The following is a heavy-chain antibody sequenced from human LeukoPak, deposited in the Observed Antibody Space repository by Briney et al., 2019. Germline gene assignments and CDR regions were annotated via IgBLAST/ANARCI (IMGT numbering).Heavy chain of an antibody. V-gene: IGHV1-2*02. D-gene: IGHD3-22*01. J-gene: IGHJ4*02. CDR2: INPNSGGT. Sequence: ASVKVSCKASGYTFTDYYMHWARQAPGQGLEWMGWINPNSGGTNYAQKFQGGVTMTRDTSISTAYMELSRLRSDDTAVYYCARASYYYDSSGYPGYYFDYWGQGTLVTVSS. CDR3: ARASYYYDSSGYPGYYFDY. CDR1: GYTFTDYY.